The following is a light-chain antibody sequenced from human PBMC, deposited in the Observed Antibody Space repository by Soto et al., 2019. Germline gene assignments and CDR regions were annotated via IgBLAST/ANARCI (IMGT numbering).Light chain of an antibody. J-gene: IGKJ5*01. CDR1: QSVSGN. CDR2: GES. CDR3: QQYYDWPIT. Sequence: EIGMTQSPATLSVSPGQRATLSCRASQSVSGNLAWYQQKPGQAPRLLIYGESARATGIPARFSGSGSGTEFTLTISSLQSEDFAVYYCQQYYDWPITFGQGTRLEI. V-gene: IGKV3-15*01.